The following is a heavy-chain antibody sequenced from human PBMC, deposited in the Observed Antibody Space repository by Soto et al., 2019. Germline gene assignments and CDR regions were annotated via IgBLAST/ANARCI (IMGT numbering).Heavy chain of an antibody. CDR2: RYYDGSA. CDR3: ARPLYSGRYDVFDY. V-gene: IGHV4-39*01. Sequence: PSETLSLTCTVSGGSISSSDYYWGWIRQSPGKGLEWIATRYYDGSAHYNPSLKSRVTMPADTSRNQLSLHLESVTAADTAVYYCARPLYSGRYDVFDYWGQGTLVTRLL. J-gene: IGHJ4*02. D-gene: IGHD1-26*01. CDR1: GGSISSSDYY.